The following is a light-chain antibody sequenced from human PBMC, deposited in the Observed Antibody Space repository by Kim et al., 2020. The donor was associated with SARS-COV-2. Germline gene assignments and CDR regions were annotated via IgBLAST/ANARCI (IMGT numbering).Light chain of an antibody. CDR2: DKN. CDR1: SLRSYY. CDR3: NSRDTSGNHVV. J-gene: IGLJ2*01. V-gene: IGLV3-19*01. Sequence: SSVLTQDPAVSVALGQTVRITCQGDSLRSYYANWYQQKPGQAPVLVLYDKNIRPSGIPDRFSGSSSGNTASLTITGAQAEDEADYYCNSRDTSGNHVVFGGGTQLTVL.